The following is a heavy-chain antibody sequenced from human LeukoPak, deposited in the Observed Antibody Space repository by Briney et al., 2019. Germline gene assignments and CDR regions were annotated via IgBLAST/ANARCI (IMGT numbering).Heavy chain of an antibody. D-gene: IGHD3-10*01. CDR2: IYYSGST. Sequence: SETLSLTCTVSADSISSSSRYCFWDWVRHPPGKGQAWIGTIYYSGSTYYTPSLKSRVAFSVDTSKNQFSLKLSSVTAADTAVYYCARRLGVETYFDYWGQGTLVTVSS. CDR1: ADSISSSSRYCF. V-gene: IGHV4-39*01. J-gene: IGHJ4*02. CDR3: ARRLGVETYFDY.